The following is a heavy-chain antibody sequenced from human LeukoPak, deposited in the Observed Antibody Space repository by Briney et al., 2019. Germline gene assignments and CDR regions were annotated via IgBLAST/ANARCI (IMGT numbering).Heavy chain of an antibody. D-gene: IGHD3-22*01. CDR1: GGTLDDYG. V-gene: IGHV3-20*01. J-gene: IGHJ3*01. CDR2: INRDGSRP. CDR3: ARRYYDSRGYYFAFDL. Sequence: GSLRLACEGVGGTLDDYGMTWVRQTPGKGVEWVSEINRDGSRPGYADSVKGRFTASRDNARNALYLQMNSLRAEDTALYHCARRYYDSRGYYFAFDLWGQGTMVTVSS.